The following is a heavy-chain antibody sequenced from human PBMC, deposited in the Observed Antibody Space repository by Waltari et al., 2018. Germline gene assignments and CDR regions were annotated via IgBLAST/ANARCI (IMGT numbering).Heavy chain of an antibody. D-gene: IGHD2-2*01. Sequence: QVQLVQSGAEVKKPGSSVKVYCKAAGGTFSSYAISWVRQAPGQGLEWMGRIIPIFGTANYAQKFQGRVTITADKSASTAYMELSSLRSEDTAVYYCAIQTRGSSTTLGGYYFDYWGQGTLVTVSS. J-gene: IGHJ4*02. CDR2: IIPIFGTA. V-gene: IGHV1-69*08. CDR3: AIQTRGSSTTLGGYYFDY. CDR1: GGTFSSYA.